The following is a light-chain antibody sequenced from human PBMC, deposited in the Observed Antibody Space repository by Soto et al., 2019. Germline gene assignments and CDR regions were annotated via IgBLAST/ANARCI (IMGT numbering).Light chain of an antibody. J-gene: IGLJ2*01. Sequence: QSVLTQPPSASGTPGQRGTISFSGSSSNIGSHTVNWYQQFPGAAPKLLMYNDDQRPSGVPDRFSGSRSGSSASLAISGLQSEDEADYFCAAWDDSLNGVLFGGGTKVTVL. V-gene: IGLV1-44*01. CDR3: AAWDDSLNGVL. CDR2: NDD. CDR1: SSNIGSHT.